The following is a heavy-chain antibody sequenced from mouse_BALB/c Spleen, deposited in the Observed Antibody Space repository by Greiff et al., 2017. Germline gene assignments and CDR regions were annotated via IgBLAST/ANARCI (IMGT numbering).Heavy chain of an antibody. J-gene: IGHJ4*01. D-gene: IGHD1-1*01. CDR1: GFTFSSFG. CDR2: ISSGSSTI. Sequence: EVMLVESGGGLVQPGGSRKLSCAASGFTFSSFGMHWVRQAPEKGLEWVAYISSGSSTIYYADTVKGRFTISRDNPKNTLFLQMTSLRSEDTAMYYCARPNYGSPYYAMDYWGQGTSVTVSS. CDR3: ARPNYGSPYYAMDY. V-gene: IGHV5-17*02.